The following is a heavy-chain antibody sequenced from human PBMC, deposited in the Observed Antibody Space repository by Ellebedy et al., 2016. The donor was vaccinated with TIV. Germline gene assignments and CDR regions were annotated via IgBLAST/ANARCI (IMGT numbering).Heavy chain of an antibody. Sequence: MPSETLSLTCAVYGGSFTGYFWSWIRQPPGKGLEWIGEVNPSGTTNDNPSLKSRVTISVDTPKKQFYLRLTSVTAADPAVYYCARTDPWQPIDDWGQGILVSVSS. CDR1: GGSFTGYF. CDR2: VNPSGTT. J-gene: IGHJ4*02. V-gene: IGHV4-34*01. CDR3: ARTDPWQPIDD. D-gene: IGHD2-21*02.